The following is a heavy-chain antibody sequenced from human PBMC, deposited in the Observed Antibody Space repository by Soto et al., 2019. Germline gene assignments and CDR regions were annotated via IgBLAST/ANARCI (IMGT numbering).Heavy chain of an antibody. V-gene: IGHV4-59*01. CDR3: ASGVVPAAMESYYYYYMDV. CDR2: IYYSGST. D-gene: IGHD2-2*01. J-gene: IGHJ6*03. CDR1: GGSISSYY. Sequence: PSETLSLTCTVSGGSISSYYWSWIRQPPGKGLEWIGYIYYSGSTNYNPSLKSRVTISVDTSKNQFSLKLSSVTAADTAVYYCASGVVPAAMESYYYYYMDVWGKGTTVTVS.